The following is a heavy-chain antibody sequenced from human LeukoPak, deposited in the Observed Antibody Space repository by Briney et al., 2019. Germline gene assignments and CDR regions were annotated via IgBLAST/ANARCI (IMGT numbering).Heavy chain of an antibody. J-gene: IGHJ4*02. D-gene: IGHD2-15*01. CDR1: GFTVSSNY. V-gene: IGHV3-53*01. CDR2: IYSGGST. Sequence: GGLRLSCAASGFTVSSNYMSWVRQAPGKGLEWVSVIYSGGSTYYADSVKGRFIISRDNSRNMLYLQMNSLRAEDTAIYYCTTDTWYSAGHWGQGTLVTVSS. CDR3: TTDTWYSAGH.